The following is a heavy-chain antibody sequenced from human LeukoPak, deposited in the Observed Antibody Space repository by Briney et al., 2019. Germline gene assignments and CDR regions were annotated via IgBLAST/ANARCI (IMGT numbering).Heavy chain of an antibody. CDR2: IIPIFGTA. J-gene: IGHJ3*02. Sequence: GASVKVSCKASGGTFSSYAISWVRQAPGQGLEWMGGIIPIFGTANYAQKFQGRVTITADKSTSTAYMELSNLRSEDTAVYYCAREIQLDAFDIWGQGTMVTVSS. CDR1: GGTFSSYA. D-gene: IGHD5-18*01. CDR3: AREIQLDAFDI. V-gene: IGHV1-69*06.